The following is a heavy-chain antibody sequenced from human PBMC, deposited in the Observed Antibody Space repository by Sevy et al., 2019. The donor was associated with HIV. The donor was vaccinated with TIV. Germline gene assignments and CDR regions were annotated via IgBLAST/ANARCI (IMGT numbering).Heavy chain of an antibody. CDR3: ASLSYYDFWSGYYRY. J-gene: IGHJ4*02. CDR2: IYYSGST. Sequence: SETLSLTCTVSGGSISSGDYYWSWIRQPPGKGLEWIGYIYYSGSTYYNPSLKSRVTISVDTSKNQFSLKLSSVTAAVTAVYYCASLSYYDFWSGYYRYWGQGTLVTVSS. V-gene: IGHV4-30-4*01. CDR1: GGSISSGDYY. D-gene: IGHD3-3*01.